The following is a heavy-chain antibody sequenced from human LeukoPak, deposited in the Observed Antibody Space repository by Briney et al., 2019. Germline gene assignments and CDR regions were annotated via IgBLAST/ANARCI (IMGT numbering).Heavy chain of an antibody. CDR1: GFTFSIYA. J-gene: IGHJ4*02. CDR3: SGWIDY. V-gene: IGHV3-23*01. CDR2: ISGSGDNT. Sequence: PGGSLRLSCAATGFTFSIYAMNWLRQAPGKGLEWVSSISGSGDNTYYADSVKGRFTISRDNDNNILYLQMNSLRAEDTAVYYCSGWIDYWGQGTLVTVSS. D-gene: IGHD6-19*01.